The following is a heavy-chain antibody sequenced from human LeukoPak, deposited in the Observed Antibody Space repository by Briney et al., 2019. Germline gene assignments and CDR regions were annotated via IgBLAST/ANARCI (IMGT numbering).Heavy chain of an antibody. CDR3: ARDGVEYGGRPGSYYYGMDV. D-gene: IGHD5-12*01. V-gene: IGHV3-13*01. CDR1: GFTFSSYD. CDR2: IGTAGDT. Sequence: PGGSLRLSCAASGFTFSSYDMHWVRQGTGKGLEWVSAIGTAGDTYYPGSVKGRFTISRDNAKNSLYLQMNSLRAEDTAVYYCARDGVEYGGRPGSYYYGMDVWGQGTTVTVSS. J-gene: IGHJ6*02.